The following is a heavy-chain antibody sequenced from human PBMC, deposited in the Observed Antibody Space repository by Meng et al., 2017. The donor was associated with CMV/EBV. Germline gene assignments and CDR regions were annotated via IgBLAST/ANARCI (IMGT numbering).Heavy chain of an antibody. D-gene: IGHD2-2*02. V-gene: IGHV3-30*02. CDR2: IRYDGDNR. CDR3: AKDGSLGRKIVVPAVTPVCPDS. J-gene: IGHJ4*02. CDR1: GFTFSSYG. Sequence: GGSLRLSCVASGFTFSSYGMHWVRQAPGKGLEGVAFIRYDGDNRYYADSAKGRFTISRDNSKNTLYLQMNSLRAEDTAVYYCAKDGSLGRKIVVPAVTPVCPDSWGQGTLVTVSS.